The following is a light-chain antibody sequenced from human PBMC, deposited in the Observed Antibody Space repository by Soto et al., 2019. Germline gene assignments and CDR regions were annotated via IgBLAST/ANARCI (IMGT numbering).Light chain of an antibody. CDR1: SSNIGAKYD. Sequence: QSVLTQPPSVSGAPGQRVTISCTGSSSNIGAKYDLHWYQQLPGTAPKLLIYDNTNRPSGVPDRFSGSKSGTSASLAITGLQAEDEADYYCQSYDSSLSAVVFGGGTKVTVL. J-gene: IGLJ2*01. CDR2: DNT. CDR3: QSYDSSLSAVV. V-gene: IGLV1-40*01.